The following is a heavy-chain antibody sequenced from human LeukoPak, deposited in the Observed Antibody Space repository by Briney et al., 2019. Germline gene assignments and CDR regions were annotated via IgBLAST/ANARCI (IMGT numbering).Heavy chain of an antibody. CDR3: ARDHGDY. Sequence: GGSLRLSCAASGFTFSSYAMHWVRQAPGKGLEWVAVISYDGSNKYYADSVKGRFTISRDNSKNTQYLQMNSLRAEDTAVYYCARDHGDYWGQGTLVTVSS. J-gene: IGHJ4*02. CDR1: GFTFSSYA. CDR2: ISYDGSNK. V-gene: IGHV3-30-3*01.